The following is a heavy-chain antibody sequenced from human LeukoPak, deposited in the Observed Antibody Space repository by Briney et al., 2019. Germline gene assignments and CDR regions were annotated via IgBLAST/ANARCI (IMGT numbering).Heavy chain of an antibody. V-gene: IGHV4-34*01. CDR2: INHSGST. J-gene: IGHJ3*02. Sequence: SETLSLTCAVYGGSFSGYYWSWIRQPPGKGLEWLGEINHSGSTNYNPSLKSRVTISVDTSKNQFSLKLSSVTAADTAVYYCARTTVVTPSAFDIWGQGTMVTVSS. CDR3: ARTTVVTPSAFDI. CDR1: GGSFSGYY. D-gene: IGHD4-23*01.